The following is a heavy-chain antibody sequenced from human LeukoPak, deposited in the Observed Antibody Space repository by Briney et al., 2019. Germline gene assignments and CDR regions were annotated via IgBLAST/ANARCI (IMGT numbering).Heavy chain of an antibody. Sequence: PSETLSLTCTVSGGSISSYYWSWIRQPPGKGLEWIGYIYYSGSTSYNPSLKSRVAISVDTSKNQFSLKLSSVTAADTAVYYCAREGYDDFWSGFNWFDPWGQGTLVTVSS. CDR1: GGSISSYY. V-gene: IGHV4-59*01. J-gene: IGHJ5*02. D-gene: IGHD3-3*01. CDR3: AREGYDDFWSGFNWFDP. CDR2: IYYSGST.